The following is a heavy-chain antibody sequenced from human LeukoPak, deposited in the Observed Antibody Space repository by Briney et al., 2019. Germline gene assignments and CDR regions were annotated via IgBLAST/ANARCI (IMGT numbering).Heavy chain of an antibody. V-gene: IGHV4-59*01. D-gene: IGHD5-12*01. J-gene: IGHJ4*02. CDR1: GGSISSYY. CDR3: ARELRVDYFDY. CDR2: IYYSGST. Sequence: SETPSLTCTVSGGSISSYYWSWIRQPPGKGLEWIGYIYYSGSTNYNPSLKSRVTISVDTSKNQFSLKLSSVTAADTAVYYCARELRVDYFDYWGQGTLVTVSS.